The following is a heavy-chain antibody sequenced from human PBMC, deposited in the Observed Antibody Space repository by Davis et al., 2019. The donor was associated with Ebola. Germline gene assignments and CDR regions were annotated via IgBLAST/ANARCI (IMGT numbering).Heavy chain of an antibody. D-gene: IGHD3-3*01. Sequence: SETLSLTCTVSGGSISSSSYYWGWIRQPPGKGLEWIGSIYYSGSTYYNPSLKSRVTISVDTSKNQFSLKLSSVTAADTAVYYCARVPYYDFWSGYYPYYMDVWGKGTTVTVSS. CDR1: GGSISSSSYY. CDR2: IYYSGST. V-gene: IGHV4-39*07. J-gene: IGHJ6*03. CDR3: ARVPYYDFWSGYYPYYMDV.